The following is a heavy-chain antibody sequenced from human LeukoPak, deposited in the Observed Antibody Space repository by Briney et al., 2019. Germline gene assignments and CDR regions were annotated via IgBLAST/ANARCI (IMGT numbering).Heavy chain of an antibody. V-gene: IGHV4-34*01. J-gene: IGHJ5*02. Sequence: SETLSFTCAVYGGSFSGYYWSWIRQPPGKGLEWIGEINHSGSTNYNPSLKSRVTISVDTSKNQFSLKLSSVTAADTAVYYCARVVRGVIINWFDPWGQGTLVTVSS. D-gene: IGHD3-10*01. CDR2: INHSGST. CDR3: ARVVRGVIINWFDP. CDR1: GGSFSGYY.